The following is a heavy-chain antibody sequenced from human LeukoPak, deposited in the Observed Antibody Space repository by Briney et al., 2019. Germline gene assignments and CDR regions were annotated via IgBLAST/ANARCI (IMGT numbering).Heavy chain of an antibody. CDR3: ARAYCGGDCYFDY. D-gene: IGHD2-21*02. CDR2: ISGSGGST. J-gene: IGHJ4*02. Sequence: PGGSLRLSCAASGFIFSSYAMSWVRQAPGKGLEWVSAISGSGGSTYYADSVKGRFTISRDNSKNTLYLQMNSLRAEDTAVYYCARAYCGGDCYFDYWGQGTLVTVSS. V-gene: IGHV3-23*01. CDR1: GFIFSSYA.